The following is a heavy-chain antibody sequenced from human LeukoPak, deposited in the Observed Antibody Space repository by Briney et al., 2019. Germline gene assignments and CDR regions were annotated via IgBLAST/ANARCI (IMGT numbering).Heavy chain of an antibody. J-gene: IGHJ6*03. CDR1: GYTFTSYG. D-gene: IGHD3-3*01. V-gene: IGHV1-18*01. Sequence: ASVKVSCKASGYTFTSYGISWVRQAPGQGLEWMGWISADNGNTNYAQKLQGRVTMTTDTSTSTAYMELRSLRSDDTAVYYCARGPDYDFWSGYSNYYYMDVWGKGTTVTVSS. CDR2: ISADNGNT. CDR3: ARGPDYDFWSGYSNYYYMDV.